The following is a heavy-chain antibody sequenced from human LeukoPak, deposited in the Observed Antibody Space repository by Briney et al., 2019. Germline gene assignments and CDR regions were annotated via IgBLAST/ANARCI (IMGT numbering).Heavy chain of an antibody. J-gene: IGHJ4*02. CDR3: AARDCSRTSCNAGVFDY. Sequence: PGGSLRLSCAASGLTVSTKHMSWVRQAPGKGLEWVSVIYSGGTTNYAESVKGRFTISRDDSKNTLHLQMNSLRAEDTAVYYRAARDCSRTSCNAGVFDYWGQGTLVSVS. CDR1: GLTVSTKH. V-gene: IGHV3-53*01. CDR2: IYSGGTT. D-gene: IGHD2/OR15-2a*01.